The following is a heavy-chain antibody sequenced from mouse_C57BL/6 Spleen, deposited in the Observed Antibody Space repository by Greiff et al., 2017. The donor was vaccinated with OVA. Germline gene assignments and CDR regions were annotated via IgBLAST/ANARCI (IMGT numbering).Heavy chain of an antibody. Sequence: QVQLQQPGAELVKPGASVKLSCKASGYTFTSYWMQWVKQRPGQGLEWIGEIDPSDSYTNYNQKFKGKATLTVDTSSSTAYMQLSSLTSEDSAVYYCARSRSGYVTWFAYWGQGTLVTVSA. CDR2: IDPSDSYT. CDR1: GYTFTSYW. CDR3: ARSRSGYVTWFAY. D-gene: IGHD3-2*02. V-gene: IGHV1-50*01. J-gene: IGHJ3*01.